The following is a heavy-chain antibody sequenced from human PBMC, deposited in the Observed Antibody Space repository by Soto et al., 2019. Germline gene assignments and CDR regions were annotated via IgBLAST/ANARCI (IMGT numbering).Heavy chain of an antibody. D-gene: IGHD1-1*01. CDR3: ARDPTGKNGMDV. CDR1: GYTFTGYY. CDR2: INPNSGGT. V-gene: IGHV1-2*02. Sequence: GASVEVSCKASGYTFTGYYMRWVRQAPGQGLERMGWINPNSGGTNYAQKFQGRVTMTRDTSISTAYMELSRLRSDDTAVYYCARDPTGKNGMDVWGQGTTVTLSS. J-gene: IGHJ6*02.